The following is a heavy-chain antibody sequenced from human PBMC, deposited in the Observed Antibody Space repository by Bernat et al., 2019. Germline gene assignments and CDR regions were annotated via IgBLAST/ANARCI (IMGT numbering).Heavy chain of an antibody. CDR2: IIPIFGTA. D-gene: IGHD2-2*01. CDR3: ARGGYCSSTGCYFYAFDI. CDR1: GGTFSSYA. Sequence: QVQLVQSGAEVKKPGSSVKVSCKASGGTFSSYAISWVRQAPGQGLEWMGGIIPIFGTANYAQKFQGRVTITADKSTSTAYMELSSLRSEDTAVYYCARGGYCSSTGCYFYAFDIWGQGTMVTVSS. J-gene: IGHJ3*02. V-gene: IGHV1-69*06.